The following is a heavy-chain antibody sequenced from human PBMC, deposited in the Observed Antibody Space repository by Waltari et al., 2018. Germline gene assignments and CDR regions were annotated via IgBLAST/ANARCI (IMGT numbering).Heavy chain of an antibody. CDR3: ANIFWSGSH. V-gene: IGHV3-23*01. CDR2: ISGSGGST. CDR1: GFSFSSYA. Sequence: EVQLLESGGGLVQPGGSLRLSCAASGFSFSSYAMSWVRQAPGKGLGLVSAISGSGGSTYYADSGKGRFTISRDNSKNTLYLQMNSLRAEDTAVYYCANIFWSGSHWGQGTLVTVSS. J-gene: IGHJ4*02. D-gene: IGHD3-3*01.